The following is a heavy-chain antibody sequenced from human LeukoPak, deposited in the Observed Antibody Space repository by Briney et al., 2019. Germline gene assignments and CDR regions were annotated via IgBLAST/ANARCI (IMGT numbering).Heavy chain of an antibody. CDR1: GYTFTSYG. V-gene: IGHV1-18*01. J-gene: IGHJ6*02. Sequence: ASVKVSCKASGYTFTSYGISWVRQAPGQGLEWMGWISAYNGNTNYAQKLQGRVTMTTDTSTSTAYMELRSLRSDDRAVYYCARSCPSSTSCYYYYGMDVWGQGTTVTVSS. CDR3: ARSCPSSTSCYYYYGMDV. D-gene: IGHD2-2*01. CDR2: ISAYNGNT.